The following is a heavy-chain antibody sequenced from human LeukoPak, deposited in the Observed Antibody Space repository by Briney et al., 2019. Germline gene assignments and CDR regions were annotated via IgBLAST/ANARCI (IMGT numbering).Heavy chain of an antibody. CDR1: GFTFSMYW. V-gene: IGHV3-7*03. D-gene: IGHD3-10*01. Sequence: GGSLRLSCVASGFTFSMYWMTWFRQAPGKGLEWVANLKQDGSQTNYVDSVKGRFTISRDNAKNSPYLQMNSLRAEDTALYYCAKDIVLLWFGDAFDIWGQGTMVTVSS. CDR2: LKQDGSQT. J-gene: IGHJ3*02. CDR3: AKDIVLLWFGDAFDI.